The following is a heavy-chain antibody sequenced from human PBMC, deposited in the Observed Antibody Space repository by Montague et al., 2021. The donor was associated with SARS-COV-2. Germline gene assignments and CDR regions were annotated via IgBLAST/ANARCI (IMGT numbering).Heavy chain of an antibody. CDR1: GYSVNSGYY. D-gene: IGHD3-10*01. CDR3: ARVGVYGGRIYYYFYGLDD. J-gene: IGHJ6*02. CDR2: VRQSGST. V-gene: IGHV4-38-2*02. Sequence: SETLSLTCSVSGYSVNSGYYWAWIRQPPGKGLEWIGSVRQSGSTYFTPSLASRVSMSVDTSKNQFSLTLTSVTAADTALYYCARVGVYGGRIYYYFYGLDDWGQGTAVPVSS.